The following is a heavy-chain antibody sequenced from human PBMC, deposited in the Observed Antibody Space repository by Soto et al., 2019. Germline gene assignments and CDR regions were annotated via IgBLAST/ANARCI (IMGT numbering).Heavy chain of an antibody. CDR3: AKALYYYDSSGPPPFDY. J-gene: IGHJ4*02. CDR1: GFTFSSYA. CDR2: ISGSGGST. D-gene: IGHD3-22*01. V-gene: IGHV3-23*01. Sequence: PGGSLRLSCAASGFTFSSYAMSWVRQAPGKGLEWVSAISGSGGSTYYADSVKGRFTISRDNSKNTLYLQMNSLRAEDTAVYYCAKALYYYDSSGPPPFDYWGQGTLVTVSS.